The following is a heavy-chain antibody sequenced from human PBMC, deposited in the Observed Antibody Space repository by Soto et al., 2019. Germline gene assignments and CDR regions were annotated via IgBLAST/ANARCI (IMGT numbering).Heavy chain of an antibody. Sequence: QVRLQESGPGLVKPSETLSLTCTVSNASISSYYWSWIRQPPGKRLEWICYMAPSGSSKYNPSLAGRVTISVDTSNNQFSLKLTPVTAAATAVYYCTRDGNFSTDIHDYYGMDVWGRGTTLTVSS. V-gene: IGHV4-59*01. CDR3: TRDGNFSTDIHDYYGMDV. CDR2: MAPSGSS. J-gene: IGHJ6*02. D-gene: IGHD2-2*01. CDR1: NASISSYY.